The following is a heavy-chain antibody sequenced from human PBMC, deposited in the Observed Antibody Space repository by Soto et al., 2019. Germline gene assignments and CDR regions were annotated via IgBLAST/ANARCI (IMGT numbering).Heavy chain of an antibody. CDR2: IYHSGST. CDR1: GYSISSGYY. D-gene: IGHD4-17*01. J-gene: IGHJ4*02. Sequence: SETLSLTCAVSGYSISSGYYWGWIRQPPGKGLEWIGSIYHSGSTYYNPSLKSRVTISVDTSKNQFSLKLSSVTAADTAVYYCASPLGTTVTPRFDYWGQGTLVTVSS. CDR3: ASPLGTTVTPRFDY. V-gene: IGHV4-38-2*01.